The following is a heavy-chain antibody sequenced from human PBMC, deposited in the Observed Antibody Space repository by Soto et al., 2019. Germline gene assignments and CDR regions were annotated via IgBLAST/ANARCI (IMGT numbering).Heavy chain of an antibody. J-gene: IGHJ4*02. V-gene: IGHV6-1*01. Sequence: KQSQTLSLTCAISGDSVSSNSAAWNWIRQSPSRGLEWLGRTYYRSKWYNDYAVSVKSRITINPDTSKNQFSLQLNSVTPEDTAVYYCARDRGPSQLVRGDYFDYWGQGTLVTVSS. CDR1: GDSVSSNSAA. CDR2: TYYRSKWYN. D-gene: IGHD6-6*01. CDR3: ARDRGPSQLVRGDYFDY.